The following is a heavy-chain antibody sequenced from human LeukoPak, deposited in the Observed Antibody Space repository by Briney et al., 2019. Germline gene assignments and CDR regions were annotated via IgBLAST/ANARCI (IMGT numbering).Heavy chain of an antibody. CDR2: ISSSRSNTI. D-gene: IGHD3-10*01. CDR1: GFTFSIYE. V-gene: IGHV3-48*03. Sequence: PGGSLRLSCAASGFTFSIYEMNWVRQAPGKGLEWVSYISSSRSNTIYYADSVKGRFTISRDDAKNSLYLQMSSLRVEDTAVYYCARDLYYYGSGNYAPGFPDSWGQGTLVTVSS. CDR3: ARDLYYYGSGNYAPGFPDS. J-gene: IGHJ4*02.